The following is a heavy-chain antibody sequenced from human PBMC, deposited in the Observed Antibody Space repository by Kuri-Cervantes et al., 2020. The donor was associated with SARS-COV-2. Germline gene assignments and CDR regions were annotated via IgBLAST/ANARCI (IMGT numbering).Heavy chain of an antibody. Sequence: GESLKISCAASGFTFSSYAMSWVRQAPGKGLEWVSVIYSGGSTYYADSVKGRFTISRDNSKNTLYLQMSSLRAEDTAVYYCVKDLPIFGVVNDYWGQGTLVTVSS. CDR2: IYSGGST. J-gene: IGHJ4*02. D-gene: IGHD3-3*01. CDR1: GFTFSSYA. CDR3: VKDLPIFGVVNDY. V-gene: IGHV3-66*01.